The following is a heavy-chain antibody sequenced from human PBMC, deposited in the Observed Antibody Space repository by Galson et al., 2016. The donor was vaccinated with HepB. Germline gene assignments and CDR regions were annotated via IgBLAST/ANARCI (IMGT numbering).Heavy chain of an antibody. V-gene: IGHV4-31*03. J-gene: IGHJ4*02. CDR2: IHHSGSA. D-gene: IGHD5-24*01. CDR3: VRDRRLQGLDY. Sequence: TLSLTCTVSGDSITSGGYYWSWVRQHPGKGLEWIGYIHHSGSAYYNPSLKSRLSMSVDTSKNQFSLKLNSLAAADTAIYYCVRDRRLQGLDYWGQGILVTVSS. CDR1: GDSITSGGYY.